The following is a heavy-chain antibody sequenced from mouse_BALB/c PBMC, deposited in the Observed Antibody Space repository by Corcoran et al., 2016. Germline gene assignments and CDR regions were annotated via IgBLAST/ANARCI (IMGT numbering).Heavy chain of an antibody. J-gene: IGHJ4*01. CDR3: AGYDEDYYAMDY. V-gene: IGHV9-2-1*01. Sequence: QIQLVQSGPELKKPGETVKIFCKASGYTFTDYSMHWVKQAPGKGLKWMGWINTETGEPTYADDFKGRFAFSLETSASTAYLQINNLKNEDTATYFCAGYDEDYYAMDYWGQGTSVTVSS. D-gene: IGHD2-14*01. CDR1: GYTFTDYS. CDR2: INTETGEP.